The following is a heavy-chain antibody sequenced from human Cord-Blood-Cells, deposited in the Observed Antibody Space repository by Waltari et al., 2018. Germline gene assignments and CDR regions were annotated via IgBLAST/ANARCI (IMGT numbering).Heavy chain of an antibody. D-gene: IGHD6-13*01. CDR3: TTESATLYSSSYYFDY. CDR2: IKSKTEGRTT. V-gene: IGHV3-15*01. J-gene: IGHJ4*02. Sequence: EVQLVESGGGLVKPGGSLRLSCAASGFTFSNAWMSWVRQAPGKGLEWVGRIKSKTEGRTTDYAAPVKGRFTISRDDSKNTLYLQMNSLKTEDTAVYYCTTESATLYSSSYYFDYWGQGTLVTVSS. CDR1: GFTFSNAW.